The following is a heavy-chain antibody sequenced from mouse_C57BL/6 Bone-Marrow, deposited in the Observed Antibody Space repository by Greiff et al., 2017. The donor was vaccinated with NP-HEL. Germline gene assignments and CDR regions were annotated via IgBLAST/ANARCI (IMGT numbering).Heavy chain of an antibody. J-gene: IGHJ1*03. CDR2: IRLKSDNYAT. V-gene: IGHV6-3*01. Sequence: EVKVEESGGGLVQPGGSMKLSCVASGFTFSNYWMNWVRQSPEKGLEWVAQIRLKSDNYATHYAESVKGRFTISRDDSKSIVYLQMNNLRAEDTGIYYCTLCGPWYFDVWGTGTTLTVSS. CDR3: TLCGPWYFDV. D-gene: IGHD6-1*01. CDR1: GFTFSNYW.